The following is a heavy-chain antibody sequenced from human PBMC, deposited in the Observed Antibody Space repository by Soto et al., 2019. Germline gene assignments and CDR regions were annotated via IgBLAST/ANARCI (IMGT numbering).Heavy chain of an antibody. V-gene: IGHV3-74*01. CDR2: ITADGNYK. CDR1: GFTFSSYW. Sequence: GGSLRLSCAASGFTFSSYWMHWVRQAPGEGLVWVSRITADGNYKSYADSVKGRFTISRDNAENTLYLQMNSLRAEDTAVYYCTGDLTYGSGSYPLFWGQGTLVTVSS. D-gene: IGHD3-10*01. CDR3: TGDLTYGSGSYPLF. J-gene: IGHJ4*02.